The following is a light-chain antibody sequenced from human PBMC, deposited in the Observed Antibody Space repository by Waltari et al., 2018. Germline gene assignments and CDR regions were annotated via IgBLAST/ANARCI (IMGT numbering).Light chain of an antibody. CDR3: SSYAGNCNLVV. CDR1: SSAVRSYTL. J-gene: IGLJ2*01. Sequence: QCALTQPASVSGSPGQSITLSCPGTSSAVRSYTLLSWYQQHPGKAPKLMFYEASKRPSGVSNRFSGSKSGNTASLTISGLQAEDEADYYCSSYAGNCNLVVFGGGTKLTVL. CDR2: EAS. V-gene: IGLV2-23*01.